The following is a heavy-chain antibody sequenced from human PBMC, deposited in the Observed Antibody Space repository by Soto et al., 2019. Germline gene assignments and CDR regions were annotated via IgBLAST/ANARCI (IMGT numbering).Heavy chain of an antibody. D-gene: IGHD3-22*01. CDR1: CGSISSGDYY. CDR2: IYYSGST. J-gene: IGHJ4*02. Sequence: SETLSLTCTVSCGSISSGDYYWSWIRQPPGKGLEWIGYIYYSGSTYYNPSLKSRVTISVDTSKNQFPLKLSSVTAADTAVYYCAREKGETYYYDSSGYYLRGGFYYWGQGTLVTVS. CDR3: AREKGETYYYDSSGYYLRGGFYY. V-gene: IGHV4-30-4*01.